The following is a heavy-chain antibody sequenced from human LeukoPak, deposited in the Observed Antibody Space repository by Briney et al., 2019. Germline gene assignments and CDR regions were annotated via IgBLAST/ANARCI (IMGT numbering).Heavy chain of an antibody. CDR3: ATLMTTVTTSGALRFDY. V-gene: IGHV3-21*01. J-gene: IGHJ4*02. D-gene: IGHD4-17*01. Sequence: GGSLRLSYAASGFTFSSYSMNWVRQAPGKGLEWVSSISSSSSYIYYADSVKGRFTISRDNAKNSLYLQMNSLRAEDTAVYYCATLMTTVTTSGALRFDYWGQGTLVTVSS. CDR2: ISSSSSYI. CDR1: GFTFSSYS.